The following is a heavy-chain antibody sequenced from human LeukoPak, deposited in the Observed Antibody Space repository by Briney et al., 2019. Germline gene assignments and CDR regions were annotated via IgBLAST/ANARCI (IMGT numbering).Heavy chain of an antibody. J-gene: IGHJ3*02. CDR2: INPSAGNT. Sequence: ASVKVSCKASGYTFTSYYIHWVRQAPGQRLEWMGLINPSAGNTAYAQKFQGRGSMTRDTSTSTVYMELSSLRSEDTAVYYCARQKNYYGDYPDAFDIWGQGTMVTVSS. D-gene: IGHD4-17*01. CDR3: ARQKNYYGDYPDAFDI. CDR1: GYTFTSYY. V-gene: IGHV1-46*01.